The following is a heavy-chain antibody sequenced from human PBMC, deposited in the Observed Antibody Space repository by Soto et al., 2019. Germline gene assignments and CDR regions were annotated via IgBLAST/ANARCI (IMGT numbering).Heavy chain of an antibody. CDR1: GFTFDDYA. V-gene: IGHV3-9*01. D-gene: IGHD3-3*01. CDR2: ISWNSGSI. CDR3: AKGFYDFWSGVFDY. J-gene: IGHJ4*02. Sequence: GGSLRLSCAASGFTFDDYAMHWARQAPGKGLEWVSGISWNSGSIGYADSVKGRFTISRDNAKNSLYLQMNSLRAEDTALYYCAKGFYDFWSGVFDYWGQGTLVTVSS.